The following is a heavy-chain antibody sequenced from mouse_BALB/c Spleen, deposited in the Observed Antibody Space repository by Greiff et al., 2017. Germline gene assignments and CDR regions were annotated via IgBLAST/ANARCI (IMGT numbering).Heavy chain of an antibody. D-gene: IGHD1-2*01. J-gene: IGHJ2*01. Sequence: DVQLVESGGDLVKPGGSLKLSCAASGFTFSSYGMSWVRQTPDKRLEWVATISSGGSYTYYPDSVKGRFTISRDNAKNTLYLQMSSLKSEDTAMYYCARQGTATRDLDYWGQGTTLTVSS. CDR2: ISSGGSYT. V-gene: IGHV5-6*01. CDR1: GFTFSSYG. CDR3: ARQGTATRDLDY.